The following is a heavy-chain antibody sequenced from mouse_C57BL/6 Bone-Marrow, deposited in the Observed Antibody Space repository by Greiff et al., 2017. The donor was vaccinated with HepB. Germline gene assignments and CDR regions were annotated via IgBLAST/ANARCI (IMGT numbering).Heavy chain of an antibody. J-gene: IGHJ2*01. V-gene: IGHV5-9*01. CDR1: GFTFSSYT. D-gene: IGHD1-1*01. Sequence: EVQLVESGGGLVKPGGSLKLSCAASGFTFSSYTMSWVRQTPEKRLEWVATLSGGGGNTYYPDSVKGRFTISRDNAKNTLYLQMSSLRSEDTALYYCARFWANYYGSSYDYWGQGTTLTVSS. CDR2: LSGGGGNT. CDR3: ARFWANYYGSSYDY.